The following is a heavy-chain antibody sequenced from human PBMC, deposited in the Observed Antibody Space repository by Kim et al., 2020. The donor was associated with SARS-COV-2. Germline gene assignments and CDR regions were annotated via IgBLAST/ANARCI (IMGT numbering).Heavy chain of an antibody. V-gene: IGHV3-33*01. Sequence: GGSLRLSCIGSGFTFRSYDMNWVRQAPGKGLEWVASIWFDGNNKYYADSVRGRFTVSRDNSKNTLYLQMNNLRAEDSAVYYCARDILSFRGVTRDYWGQGTLVTVSS. CDR1: GFTFRSYD. CDR3: ARDILSFRGVTRDY. D-gene: IGHD3-10*01. J-gene: IGHJ4*02. CDR2: IWFDGNNK.